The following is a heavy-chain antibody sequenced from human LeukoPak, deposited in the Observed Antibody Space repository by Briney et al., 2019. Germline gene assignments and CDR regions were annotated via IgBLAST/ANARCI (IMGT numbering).Heavy chain of an antibody. Sequence: SETLSLTCAVSGGSIDSSSYYWGWIRQPPGKGLEWIGSIFRTGSTYYSASLKSRASISVDTSKNHIALKLTSVTASDTAVYFCARRVGFYGSGSLNYFDPWGQGILVSVS. CDR2: IFRTGST. V-gene: IGHV4-39*02. D-gene: IGHD3-10*01. CDR3: ARRVGFYGSGSLNYFDP. CDR1: GGSIDSSSYY. J-gene: IGHJ5*01.